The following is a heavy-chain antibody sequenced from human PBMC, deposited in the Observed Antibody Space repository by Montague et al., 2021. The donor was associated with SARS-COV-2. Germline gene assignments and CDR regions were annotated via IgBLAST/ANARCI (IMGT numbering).Heavy chain of an antibody. J-gene: IGHJ5*01. CDR2: IFYNGST. CDR3: ARQDAWAYCGDECYRGWFDS. Sequence: SETLSLTCTLSFGSISTYYWSWIRQPPGRGLEWIGFIFYNGSTKYNPSRKRRVSISLDTSKNQFSLKLSSVTAADTAVYYCARQDAWAYCGDECYRGWFDSWGQGTLVTVSS. D-gene: IGHD2-21*01. CDR1: FGSISTYY. V-gene: IGHV4-59*01.